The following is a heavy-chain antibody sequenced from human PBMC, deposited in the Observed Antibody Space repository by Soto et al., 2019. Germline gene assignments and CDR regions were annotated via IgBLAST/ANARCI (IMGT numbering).Heavy chain of an antibody. Sequence: QVQLQESGPGLVKPSEILSLACTVSAGSISSYYWSWIRQPPGKGLEWIGYIYYSGSTNYNPSLKSRITISVDTSKNQFSLKLSSVTAADTDVYYCASYGSGSYPRVDPWGQGTLVTVS. CDR1: AGSISSYY. CDR2: IYYSGST. J-gene: IGHJ5*02. CDR3: ASYGSGSYPRVDP. D-gene: IGHD3-10*01. V-gene: IGHV4-59*01.